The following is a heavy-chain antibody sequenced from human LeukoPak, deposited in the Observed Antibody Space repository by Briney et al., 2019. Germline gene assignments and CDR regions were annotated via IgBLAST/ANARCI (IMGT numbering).Heavy chain of an antibody. CDR2: IYTSGST. CDR3: ARVRGSSGSYEYYHYRYV. Sequence: PPETLSLTCTVSGGSLSYFSWSWLRQPAGKGLEWIGRIYTSGSTNYNPSLKSRSTMSVDTSKNQFSLNLSSVTAADTAVYYCARVRGSSGSYEYYHYRYVWGKGTTVTISS. V-gene: IGHV4-4*07. D-gene: IGHD1-26*01. J-gene: IGHJ6*03. CDR1: GGSLSYFS.